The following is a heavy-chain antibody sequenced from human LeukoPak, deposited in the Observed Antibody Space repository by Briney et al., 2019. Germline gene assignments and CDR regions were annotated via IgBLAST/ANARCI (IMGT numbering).Heavy chain of an antibody. CDR1: GHNLSVYH. CDR2: FNGNGGGT. CDR3: ARDPRDGNFYFDY. Sequence: ASVKVSCKTTGHNLSVYHVHWVRQAPGQGLEWMGWFNGNGGGTKYAQKFQGRVTMTRDASIDTDYMELTSLIAYDTAIYYCARDPRDGNFYFDYWGQDTLVTVAS. J-gene: IGHJ4*02. V-gene: IGHV1-2*02. D-gene: IGHD5-24*01.